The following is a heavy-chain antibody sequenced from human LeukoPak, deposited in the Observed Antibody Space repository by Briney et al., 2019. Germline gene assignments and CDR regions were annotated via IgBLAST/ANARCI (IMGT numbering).Heavy chain of an antibody. Sequence: SETLSLTCTVSGGSISSSSYYWGWIRQPPGKGLEWIGSIYYSGSTYYNPSLKSRVTISVDTSKNQFSLKLSSVTAADTAVYYCARELSRGWYQYGMDVWGEGTTVTVSS. J-gene: IGHJ6*04. CDR2: IYYSGST. CDR3: ARELSRGWYQYGMDV. D-gene: IGHD6-19*01. CDR1: GGSISSSSYY. V-gene: IGHV4-39*02.